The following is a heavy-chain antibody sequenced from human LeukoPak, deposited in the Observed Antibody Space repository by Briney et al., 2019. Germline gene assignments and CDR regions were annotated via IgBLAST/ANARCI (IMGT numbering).Heavy chain of an antibody. D-gene: IGHD3-10*01. V-gene: IGHV3-30*18. Sequence: GGSLRLSCAASGFTLSSFGMHWVRQAPGKGLEWVAVISYDGSNKYYADSVKGRFTISRDNSKNTLYLQMNSLRAEDTAVYYCAKDHNRIWFGEIDYWGQGTLVTVSS. J-gene: IGHJ4*02. CDR2: ISYDGSNK. CDR3: AKDHNRIWFGEIDY. CDR1: GFTLSSFG.